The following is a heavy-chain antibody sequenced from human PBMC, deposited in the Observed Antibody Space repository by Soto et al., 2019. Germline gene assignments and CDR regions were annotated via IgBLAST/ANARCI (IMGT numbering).Heavy chain of an antibody. D-gene: IGHD2-8*01. Sequence: GGSLRLSCAASGFTFSNSAMSWVRQAPGKGLDWVSSISDSGVSTYYADSVKGRFTISRDNSKSTLYLQMNSLRAEDTAVYYWENCAYNGYAHFDYRGQGTLVTVSS. V-gene: IGHV3-23*01. CDR3: ENCAYNGYAHFDY. J-gene: IGHJ4*02. CDR2: ISDSGVST. CDR1: GFTFSNSA.